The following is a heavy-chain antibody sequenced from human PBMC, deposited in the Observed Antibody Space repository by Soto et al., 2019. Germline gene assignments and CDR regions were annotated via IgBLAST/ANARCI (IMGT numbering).Heavy chain of an antibody. D-gene: IGHD3-10*01. V-gene: IGHV4-59*08. Sequence: SETLSLTCTVSGGSISSYYWSWIRQPPGKGLEWIGYSYYSGSTNYNPSLKSRVTISVDTSKNQFSLKLSSVTAADTAVYYCAGQPTAGSYYDLGSYYYYYAMDVWGQGTTVTVS. CDR1: GGSISSYY. CDR2: SYYSGST. CDR3: AGQPTAGSYYDLGSYYYYYAMDV. J-gene: IGHJ6*02.